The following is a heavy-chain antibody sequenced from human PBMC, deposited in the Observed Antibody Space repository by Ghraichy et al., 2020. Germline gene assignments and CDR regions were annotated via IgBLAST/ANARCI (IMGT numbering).Heavy chain of an antibody. J-gene: IGHJ4*02. CDR3: VSAPASSTSSVWLSPFDY. V-gene: IGHV4-39*01. D-gene: IGHD3-22*01. Sequence: ETLSLTCSISGGSMSSRNYYWGWIRQPPGKGLEWIGTIYYSGTTYYNPSLQSRVTISADMSKNQLSLKLSSVTATDTALYHCVSAPASSTSSVWLSPFDYWGQGTLVTVSS. CDR1: GGSMSSRNYY. CDR2: IYYSGTT.